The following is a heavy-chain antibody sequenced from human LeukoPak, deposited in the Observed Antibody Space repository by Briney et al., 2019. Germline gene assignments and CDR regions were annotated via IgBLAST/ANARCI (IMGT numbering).Heavy chain of an antibody. CDR2: ISGGGGDT. Sequence: GGSLRLSCTASGFTFSNYAMSWVRQAPGTGLQWVSAISGGGGDTYHADSVKGRFTISRDKSKNTVVLQMNSLRVDDMGVYYCARQIGYCSGGSCYFDNWGQGTLVTVSS. D-gene: IGHD2-15*01. V-gene: IGHV3-23*01. CDR3: ARQIGYCSGGSCYFDN. CDR1: GFTFSNYA. J-gene: IGHJ4*02.